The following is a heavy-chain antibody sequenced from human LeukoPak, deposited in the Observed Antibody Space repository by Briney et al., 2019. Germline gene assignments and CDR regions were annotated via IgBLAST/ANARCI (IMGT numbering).Heavy chain of an antibody. V-gene: IGHV3-21*04. D-gene: IGHD1-26*01. Sequence: GGSLRLSCAASGFTFSSYSMNWVRQAPGKGLEWVSSISSSNSYIYYADSVKGRFTISRDNSKNTLYLQMNSLRAEDTAVYYCAKDIIVGASPFDYWGQGTLVTVSS. CDR3: AKDIIVGASPFDY. CDR2: ISSSNSYI. CDR1: GFTFSSYS. J-gene: IGHJ4*02.